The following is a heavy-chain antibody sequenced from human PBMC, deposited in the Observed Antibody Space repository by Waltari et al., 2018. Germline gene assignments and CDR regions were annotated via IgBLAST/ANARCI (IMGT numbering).Heavy chain of an antibody. Sequence: QVQPEQSGAEVKKPGASVKVSCKVVGYTLTELSMHWVRQAPGKGLEWMGGFDREDGEAVFAQKFQGRLTLTEDTPANTAYMELTSLHSEDTAVYYCASGLIIPGRFRLGYWGQGTLVTVSA. CDR2: FDREDGEA. CDR1: GYTLTELS. J-gene: IGHJ4*02. V-gene: IGHV1-24*01. CDR3: ASGLIIPGRFRLGY. D-gene: IGHD3-3*01.